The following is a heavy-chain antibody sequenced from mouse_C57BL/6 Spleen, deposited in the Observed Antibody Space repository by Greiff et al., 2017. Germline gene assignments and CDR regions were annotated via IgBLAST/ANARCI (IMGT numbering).Heavy chain of an antibody. Sequence: EVQLQQSGPELVKPGASVKISCKASGYSFTDYNMNWVKQSNGKSLEWIGVINPNYGTTSYNQKFKGKATLTVDQSSSTAYMQLNSLTSEDSSVYYCAREIGTVVATRFDYWGQGTTLTVSS. CDR3: AREIGTVVATRFDY. J-gene: IGHJ2*01. V-gene: IGHV1-39*01. D-gene: IGHD1-1*01. CDR1: GYSFTDYN. CDR2: INPNYGTT.